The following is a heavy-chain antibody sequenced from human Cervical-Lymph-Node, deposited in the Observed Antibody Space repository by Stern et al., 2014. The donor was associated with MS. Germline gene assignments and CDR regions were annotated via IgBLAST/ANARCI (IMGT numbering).Heavy chain of an antibody. J-gene: IGHJ4*02. CDR1: GFVFRRYA. D-gene: IGHD1-26*01. V-gene: IGHV3-30*04. Sequence: VQLEESGGGVVQPGRSMRLSCAASGFVFRRYALHWVRQAPGKGLEWVALISYDGRDKDYTDSVKGRFTVSRDNSNNTVDLEMNSLRLEDTAVYYCAKGGSGSYLDWGQGSLVTVSS. CDR3: AKGGSGSYLD. CDR2: ISYDGRDK.